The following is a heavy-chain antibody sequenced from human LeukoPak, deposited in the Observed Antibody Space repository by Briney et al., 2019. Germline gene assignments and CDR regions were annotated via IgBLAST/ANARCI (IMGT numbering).Heavy chain of an antibody. V-gene: IGHV3-30*18. CDR3: AKDLSYDPFDI. J-gene: IGHJ3*02. CDR2: ISYDGSNK. D-gene: IGHD5-18*01. CDR1: GFTFSSYG. Sequence: PGRSLRLSCAASGFTFSSYGMHWVRQAPGKGLEWVAVISYDGSNKYYADSVKGRFTVSRDNSKNTLYLQMNSLRAEDTAVYYCAKDLSYDPFDIWGQGTMVTVSS.